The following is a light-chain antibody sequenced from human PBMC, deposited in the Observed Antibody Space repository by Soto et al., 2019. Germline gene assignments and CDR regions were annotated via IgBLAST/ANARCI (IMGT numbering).Light chain of an antibody. J-gene: IGLJ2*01. V-gene: IGLV2-14*01. CDR2: DVS. CDR3: SSYTSSSTLV. CDR1: SSDIGSYNY. Sequence: QSVLTQPASVSGSPGQSITISCTGTSSDIGSYNYVSWYQQHPGIAPKLMIYDVSNRPSGVSNRFSGSKSGNTASLTISGLQAEDEADYYCSSYTSSSTLVFGGGTKLTVL.